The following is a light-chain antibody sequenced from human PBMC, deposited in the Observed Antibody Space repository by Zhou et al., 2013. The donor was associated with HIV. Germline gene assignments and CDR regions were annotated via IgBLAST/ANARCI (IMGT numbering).Light chain of an antibody. Sequence: EIVLTQSPGTLPLSPGERATLSCRASQSVSSSYLAWYQQKPGQAPRLLIYGASTRATGFPARFSGSGSGTDFTLTISRLEPEDFAVYYCQQYGSSQITFGQGTRLEIK. CDR2: GAS. V-gene: IGKV3-20*01. CDR3: QQYGSSQIT. J-gene: IGKJ5*01. CDR1: QSVSSSY.